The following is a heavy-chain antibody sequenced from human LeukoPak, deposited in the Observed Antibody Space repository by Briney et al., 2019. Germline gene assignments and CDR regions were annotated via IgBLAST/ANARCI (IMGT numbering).Heavy chain of an antibody. CDR2: ISSSGSTI. V-gene: IGHV3-11*01. D-gene: IGHD1-1*01. CDR3: AREGLETNYYYYYMDA. Sequence: GGSLRLSCAASGFTFSDYYMSWIRQAPGKGLEWASYISSSGSTIYYADSVKGRFTISRDNAKNSLYLQMNSLRAEDTAVYYCAREGLETNYYYYYMDAWGKGTTVTVSS. J-gene: IGHJ6*03. CDR1: GFTFSDYY.